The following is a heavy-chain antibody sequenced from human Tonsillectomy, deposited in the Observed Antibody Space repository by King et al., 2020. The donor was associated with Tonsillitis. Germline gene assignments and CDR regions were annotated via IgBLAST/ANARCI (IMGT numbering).Heavy chain of an antibody. CDR3: ASDIQSGGMDY. CDR1: GYTFTSYG. Sequence: QLVQSGAEVKKPGASAKVSCKASGYTFTSYGISWGRQAPGPGLEGMGWISAYNGNTNYAQKLQGRVTMTTDTSTSTAYMELRSLRSDDTAVYYCASDIQSGGMDYWGQGTLVTVSS. V-gene: IGHV1-18*01. J-gene: IGHJ4*02. D-gene: IGHD5-12*01. CDR2: ISAYNGNT.